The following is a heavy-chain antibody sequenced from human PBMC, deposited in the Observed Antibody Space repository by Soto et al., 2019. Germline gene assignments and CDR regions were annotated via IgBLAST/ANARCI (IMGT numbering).Heavy chain of an antibody. J-gene: IGHJ5*02. CDR1: GFSFFSYA. CDR3: AKIEMGWFAH. D-gene: IGHD2-8*01. Sequence: PGGSLRLSCTGSGFSFFSYAMSWFRQAPGKGLEWVSTISGSGSHTYYADSVKGRFVVSRDNDKNTVYLHMSSLTGEDTAVYFCAKIEMGWFAHWGQGTQVTVSS. V-gene: IGHV3-23*01. CDR2: ISGSGSHT.